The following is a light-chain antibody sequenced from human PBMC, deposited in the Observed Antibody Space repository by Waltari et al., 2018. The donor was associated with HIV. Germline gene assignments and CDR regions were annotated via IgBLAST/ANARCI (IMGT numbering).Light chain of an antibody. CDR3: QQYYSTLRT. J-gene: IGKJ1*01. CDR2: WAS. V-gene: IGKV4-1*01. Sequence: DIVMTQSPDSLAVSLGERATINYKSSQSVLYSSNNKNYLAWYQQKPGQPPKLLIYWASTRESGVPDRFSGSGSQTDFTLTISSLQAEDVAVYYCQQYYSTLRTFGQGTKVEIK. CDR1: QSVLYSSNNKNY.